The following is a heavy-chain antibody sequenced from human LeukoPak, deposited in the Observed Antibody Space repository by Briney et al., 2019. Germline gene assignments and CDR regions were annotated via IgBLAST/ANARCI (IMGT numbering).Heavy chain of an antibody. V-gene: IGHV1-2*06. CDR2: LNPKSGGT. J-gene: IGHJ5*02. D-gene: IGHD2-15*01. CDR1: GYTFTDYY. CDR3: GRACSGNNCYSDNWVDP. Sequence: ASVKVSCKASGYTFTDYYMHWVRQAPGQGLEWMGRLNPKSGGTDYAQNFQGRGTMTRDTSISTAYMELSSLTSDDTAVYYCGRACSGNNCYSDNWVDPWGQGTQVTVSS.